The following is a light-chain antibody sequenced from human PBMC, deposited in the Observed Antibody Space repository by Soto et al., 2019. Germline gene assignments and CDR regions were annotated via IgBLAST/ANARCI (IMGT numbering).Light chain of an antibody. J-gene: IGKJ1*01. CDR3: QQYGTTSWT. CDR2: GAS. Sequence: EIVLTQSPGTLSLSQGEKPTLSCRASQSVSSSYLAWYQQRPGQAPRLLIYGASSRATGIPDRFSGSGSGTDFTLTISRLEPEDFAVYYCQQYGTTSWTFGQGTKVDIK. V-gene: IGKV3-20*01. CDR1: QSVSSSY.